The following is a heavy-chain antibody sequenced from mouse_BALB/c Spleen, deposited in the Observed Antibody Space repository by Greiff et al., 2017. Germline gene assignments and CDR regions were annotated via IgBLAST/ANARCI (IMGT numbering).Heavy chain of an antibody. D-gene: IGHD2-14*01. CDR1: GYTFTSYT. CDR2: INPSSGYT. J-gene: IGHJ4*01. Sequence: VKLMESGAELARPGASVKMSCKASGYTFTSYTMHWVKQRPGQGLEWIGYINPSSGYTNYNQKFKDKATLTADKSSSTAYMQLSSLTSEDSAVYYCARSYRPSYAMDYWGQGTSVTVSS. V-gene: IGHV1-4*01. CDR3: ARSYRPSYAMDY.